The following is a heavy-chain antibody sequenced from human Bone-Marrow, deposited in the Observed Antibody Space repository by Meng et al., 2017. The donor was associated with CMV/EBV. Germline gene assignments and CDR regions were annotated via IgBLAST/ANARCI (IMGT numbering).Heavy chain of an antibody. D-gene: IGHD3-3*01. CDR3: ARVRFLEWLLYSYYYYGMDV. CDR1: FSGYY. CDR2: INHSGST. J-gene: IGHJ6*02. Sequence: FSGYYWSWIRQPPGKGLAWIGEINHSGSTNYNPSLKSRVTISVDTSKNQFSLKLSSVTAADTAVYYCARVRFLEWLLYSYYYYGMDVWGQGTMVTVSS. V-gene: IGHV4-34*01.